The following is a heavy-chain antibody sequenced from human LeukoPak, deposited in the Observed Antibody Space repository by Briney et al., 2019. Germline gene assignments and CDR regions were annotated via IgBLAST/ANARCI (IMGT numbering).Heavy chain of an antibody. D-gene: IGHD3-10*01. CDR1: GYTFTGYY. Sequence: ASVKVSCKASGYTFTGYYMHWVRQAPGQGLEWMGRINPNSGGTNYAQKFQGRVTVTRDTSITTAYMELSRLRSDDTAMYYCTVWFGELTHWGQGTLVTVSS. CDR2: INPNSGGT. CDR3: TVWFGELTH. V-gene: IGHV1-2*06. J-gene: IGHJ4*02.